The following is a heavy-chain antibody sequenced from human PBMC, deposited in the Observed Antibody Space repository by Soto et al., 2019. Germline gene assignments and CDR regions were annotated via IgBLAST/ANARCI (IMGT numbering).Heavy chain of an antibody. CDR1: GFTFGGSP. Sequence: EAQLVQSGGGLVQPGGSLQLSCAASGFTFGGSPVHWVRQASGKGLEWVGRIRSDSASSAIAYAASVRGRFTLSRDDSKNTAYLQVNSLEVEDTALYYFVLESCRRTGCYSLDLWGQGTLVTVSS. J-gene: IGHJ5*02. V-gene: IGHV3-73*01. CDR2: IRSDSASSAI. CDR3: VLESCRRTGCYSLDL. D-gene: IGHD2-2*01.